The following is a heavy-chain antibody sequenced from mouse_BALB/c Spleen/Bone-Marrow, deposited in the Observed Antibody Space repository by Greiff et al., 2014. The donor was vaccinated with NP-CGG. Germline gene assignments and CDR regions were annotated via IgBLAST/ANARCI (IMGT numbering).Heavy chain of an antibody. Sequence: LVESGADLVKPGASVKLSCTPSGFNIKDTFMHWVKQRPEQGLEWIGRIDPASGNTKYDPKFQGKATITADTSSNKVSLQLSGLTSEDTAVYYCAHDAPFTYWGQGTLVTVSA. J-gene: IGHJ3*01. CDR1: GFNIKDTF. V-gene: IGHV14-3*02. CDR2: IDPASGNT. CDR3: AHDAPFTY. D-gene: IGHD2-3*01.